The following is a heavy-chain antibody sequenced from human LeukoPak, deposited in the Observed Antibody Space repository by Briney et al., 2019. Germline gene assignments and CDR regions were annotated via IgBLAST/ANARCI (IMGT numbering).Heavy chain of an antibody. CDR2: INPNSGGT. V-gene: IGHV1-2*02. CDR3: ARGQYYYDRSWFDP. J-gene: IGHJ5*02. Sequence: ASVKVSCKASGYTFTSYYMHWVRQAPGQGLEWMGWINPNSGGTNYAQKFQGRVTMTRDTSISTAYMELSRLRSDDTAVYYCARGQYYYDRSWFDPWGQGTLVTVSS. CDR1: GYTFTSYY. D-gene: IGHD3-22*01.